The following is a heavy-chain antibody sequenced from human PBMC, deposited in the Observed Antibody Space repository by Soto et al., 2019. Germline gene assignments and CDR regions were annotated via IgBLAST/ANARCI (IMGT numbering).Heavy chain of an antibody. J-gene: IGHJ6*02. V-gene: IGHV3-30*18. CDR3: AKGGGIAARPRQYGMYV. Sequence: QVQLVESGGGVVQPGRSLRLSCAASGFTFSSYGMHWVRQAPGKGLEWVAVISYDGSNKYYADSVKGRFTISRDNSKNALYLQMNSLRAEDTAVYYCAKGGGIAARPRQYGMYVWGQGTTVTVSS. CDR2: ISYDGSNK. D-gene: IGHD6-6*01. CDR1: GFTFSSYG.